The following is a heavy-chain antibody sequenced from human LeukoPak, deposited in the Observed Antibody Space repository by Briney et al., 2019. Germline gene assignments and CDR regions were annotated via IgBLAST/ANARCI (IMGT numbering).Heavy chain of an antibody. J-gene: IGHJ4*02. CDR1: GFTFSNYS. D-gene: IGHD1-26*01. V-gene: IGHV3-21*01. Sequence: GGSLRLSCAASGFTFSNYSMNWVRQAPGKGLEWVSSISSSSSYIYYADSVKGRFTISRDNAKNSLYLQMNSLRAEDTAVYYCASLGATTLFGSYWGQGTLVTVSS. CDR3: ASLGATTLFGSY. CDR2: ISSSSSYI.